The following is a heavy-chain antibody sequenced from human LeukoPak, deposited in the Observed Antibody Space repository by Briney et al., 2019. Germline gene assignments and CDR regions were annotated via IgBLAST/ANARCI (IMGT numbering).Heavy chain of an antibody. D-gene: IGHD3-10*01. CDR2: ISTYNGNT. CDR3: ARDLHRVVVRRVPHYYYYMDV. CDR1: GYTFTSYG. J-gene: IGHJ6*03. Sequence: GASVEVSCKASGYTFTSYGISWVRQAPGQGLEWMGWISTYNGNTNYAQKLQGRVTMTIDTSTSTAYMELRSLRSDDTAVYYCARDLHRVVVRRVPHYYYYMDVWGKGTTVTISS. V-gene: IGHV1-18*01.